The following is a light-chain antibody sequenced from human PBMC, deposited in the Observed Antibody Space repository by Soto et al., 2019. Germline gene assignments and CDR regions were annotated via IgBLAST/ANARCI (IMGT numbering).Light chain of an antibody. CDR3: QEYDNWPVYT. V-gene: IGKV3-15*01. CDR1: QSISRN. CDR2: GSS. Sequence: EIVMTQSPATLSVSPGERVTLSCRASQSISRNLAWYQQKPGQAPRLLIYGSSTRATGIPARFSGSGSGTEFTLTIRSLQSEDFAVYHCQEYDNWPVYTFGQGTKLEIK. J-gene: IGKJ2*01.